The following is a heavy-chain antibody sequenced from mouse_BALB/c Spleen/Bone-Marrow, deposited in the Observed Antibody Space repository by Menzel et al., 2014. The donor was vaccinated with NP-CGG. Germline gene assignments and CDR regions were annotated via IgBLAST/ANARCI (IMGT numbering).Heavy chain of an antibody. D-gene: IGHD2-3*01. CDR2: ISSGSSTI. J-gene: IGHJ2*01. CDR3: AIEGYYDY. V-gene: IGHV5-17*02. Sequence: EVQLVESGGGLVQPGGSRKLSRAASGFTFSSFGMHWVRQAPEKGLEWVAYISSGSSTIYYADTVKGRFTISRDNPKNTLFLQMTSLRSEDTAMYYCAIEGYYDYWGQGATLTVSS. CDR1: GFTFSSFG.